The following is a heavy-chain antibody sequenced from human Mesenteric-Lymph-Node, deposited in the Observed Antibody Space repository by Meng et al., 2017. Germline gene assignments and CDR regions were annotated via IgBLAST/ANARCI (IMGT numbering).Heavy chain of an antibody. V-gene: IGHV4-61*02. D-gene: IGHD3-22*01. CDR3: ARVRGDISGHHSTFYFDS. J-gene: IGHJ4*02. Sequence: SETLSLTCTVSGGSISSGSYYWSWIRQPAGKGLEWVGRIYFTGVTNYNPSLESRVTMSVDTSKNHFSLRLSSVTAADTAVYYCARVRGDISGHHSTFYFDSWGQGTLVTVSS. CDR2: IYFTGVT. CDR1: GGSISSGSYY.